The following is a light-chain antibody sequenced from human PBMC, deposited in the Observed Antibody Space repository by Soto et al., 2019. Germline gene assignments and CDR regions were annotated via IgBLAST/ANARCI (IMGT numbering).Light chain of an antibody. CDR3: QQYNSLWT. J-gene: IGKJ1*01. V-gene: IGKV1-5*01. CDR1: QSISSR. CDR2: DAS. Sequence: DIQMTQSPSTLSAYVGDRVTITCRASQSISSRLAWYQQKPGKAPKLLIYDASSLESGVPSWFSGSGSGTEFTLTISSLQPDDFATYCCQQYNSLWTFGQGTKVDIK.